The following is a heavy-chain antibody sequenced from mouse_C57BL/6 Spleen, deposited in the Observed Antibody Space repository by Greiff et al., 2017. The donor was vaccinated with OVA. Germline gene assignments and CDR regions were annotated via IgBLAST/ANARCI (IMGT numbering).Heavy chain of an antibody. J-gene: IGHJ3*01. Sequence: EVKLVESGGGLVKPGGSLKLSCAASGFTFSDYGMHWVRQAPEKGLEWVAYISSGSSTIYYADTVKGRFTISRDNAKNTLFLQMTSLRSEDTAMYYCARSWDGEWFAYWGQGTLVTVSA. CDR3: ARSWDGEWFAY. CDR1: GFTFSDYG. D-gene: IGHD4-1*01. CDR2: ISSGSSTI. V-gene: IGHV5-17*01.